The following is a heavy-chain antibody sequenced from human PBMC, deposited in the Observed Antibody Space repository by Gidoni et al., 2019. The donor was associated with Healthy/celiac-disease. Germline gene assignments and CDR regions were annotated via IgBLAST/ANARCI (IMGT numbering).Heavy chain of an antibody. CDR2: INHSGST. D-gene: IGHD3-22*01. V-gene: IGHV4-34*01. CDR1: GGSFSGYY. J-gene: IGHJ4*02. Sequence: QVQLQQWGAGLLKPSETLSLTCAVYGGSFSGYYWSWIRQPPGKGLEWIGEINHSGSTNYNPSLKSRVTISVDTSKNQFSLKLSSVTAADTAVYYCARGVITMIYRRPKNYFDYWGQGTLVTVSS. CDR3: ARGVITMIYRRPKNYFDY.